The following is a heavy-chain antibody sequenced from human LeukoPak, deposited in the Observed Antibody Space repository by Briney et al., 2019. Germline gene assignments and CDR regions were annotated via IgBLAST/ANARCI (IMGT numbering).Heavy chain of an antibody. CDR2: INPNSGGT. CDR1: GYTFTGYY. CDR3: XXETERGHNWFDP. D-gene: IGHD1-14*01. V-gene: IGHV1-2*02. Sequence: GASVKVSCKASGYTFTGYYMHWVRQAPGQGLEWMGWINPNSGGTNYAQKFQGRVTMTRDTSISTAYMELSRLRSDDTAVYYCXXETERGHNWFDPWGQGTLVTVSS. J-gene: IGHJ5*02.